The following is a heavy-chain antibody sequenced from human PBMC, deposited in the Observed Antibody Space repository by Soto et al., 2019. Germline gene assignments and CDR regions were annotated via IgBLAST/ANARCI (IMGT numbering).Heavy chain of an antibody. CDR2: ISPYNGKT. J-gene: IGHJ3*02. CDR1: GYTLTELS. D-gene: IGHD6-19*01. V-gene: IGHV1-24*01. CDR3: ATIPYQAVAGYSDAFDI. Sequence: ASVKVSCKVSGYTLTELSMHWVRQAPGQGLEWMGGISPYNGKTIYAQKLQGRVTMTEDTSTDTAYMELSSLRSEDTAVYYCATIPYQAVAGYSDAFDIWGQGTMVTVSS.